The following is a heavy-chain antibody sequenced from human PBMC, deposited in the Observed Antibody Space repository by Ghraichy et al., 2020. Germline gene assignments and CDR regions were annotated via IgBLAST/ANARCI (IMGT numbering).Heavy chain of an antibody. V-gene: IGHV4-34*01. Sequence: SETLSLTCAVYGGSFSGYYWSWIRQPPGKGLEWIGEINHSGSTNYNPSLKSRVTISVDTSKNQFSLKLSSVTAADTAVYYCARGLRYCSSTSCYNNWFDPWGQGTLVTVSS. CDR2: INHSGST. CDR3: ARGLRYCSSTSCYNNWFDP. D-gene: IGHD2-2*01. J-gene: IGHJ5*02. CDR1: GGSFSGYY.